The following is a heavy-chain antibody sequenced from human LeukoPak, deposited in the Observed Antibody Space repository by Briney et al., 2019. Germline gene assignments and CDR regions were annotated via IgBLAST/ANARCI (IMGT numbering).Heavy chain of an antibody. V-gene: IGHV4-59*11. D-gene: IGHD5-18*01. CDR3: AGGRGYSYGSLLDY. CDR1: RGSISSLY. CDR2: IYYTGST. Sequence: PSETLSLTCTVSRGSISSLYWSWIRQPPGKGLEWIGNIYYTGSTNYNPSLKSRVTISVDTSKNQFSLKLSSVTAADTAVYYCAGGRGYSYGSLLDYGGEGSVVSVS. J-gene: IGHJ4*02.